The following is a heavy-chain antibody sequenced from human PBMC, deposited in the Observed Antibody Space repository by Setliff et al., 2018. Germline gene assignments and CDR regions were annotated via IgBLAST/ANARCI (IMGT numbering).Heavy chain of an antibody. CDR2: IYYTGIT. CDR1: GGSISSYSYY. Sequence: SETLSLTCNVSGGSISSYSYYWGWIRQPPGKGLEWIGNIYYTGITYYNPSLKSRVTISVETSKNQFSLKLTSVTAADTAVYYCAKYPSKLPELGIYGRFDYWGQGTPVTVSS. V-gene: IGHV4-39*07. D-gene: IGHD7-27*01. J-gene: IGHJ4*02. CDR3: AKYPSKLPELGIYGRFDY.